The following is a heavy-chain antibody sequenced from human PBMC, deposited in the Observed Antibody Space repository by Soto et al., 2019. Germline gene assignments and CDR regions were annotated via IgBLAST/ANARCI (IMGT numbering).Heavy chain of an antibody. Sequence: QVQLVQSGAEVKKPGASVKVSCKASGYTFTGYYIHWVRQAPGQGLEWMGWFNPNSDGTNFAQKFQGWVTMTGDTSISTAYMELSRLKSDDTAVYYCVRAQGGYDPEDYWGQGTLVTVSS. CDR2: FNPNSDGT. CDR1: GYTFTGYY. CDR3: VRAQGGYDPEDY. V-gene: IGHV1-2*04. J-gene: IGHJ4*02. D-gene: IGHD5-12*01.